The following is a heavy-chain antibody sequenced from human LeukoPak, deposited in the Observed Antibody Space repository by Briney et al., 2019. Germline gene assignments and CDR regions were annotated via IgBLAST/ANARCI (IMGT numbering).Heavy chain of an antibody. J-gene: IGHJ4*02. CDR3: ARDPSSSGWPHFDY. CDR1: GGTFSSYA. CDR2: IIPIFGTA. Sequence: SVKVSCKASGGTFSSYAISWARQAPGQGLEWMGGIIPIFGTANYAQKFQGRVTITADESTSTAYMELSSLRSEDTAVYYCARDPSSSGWPHFDYWGQGTLVTVSS. D-gene: IGHD6-19*01. V-gene: IGHV1-69*01.